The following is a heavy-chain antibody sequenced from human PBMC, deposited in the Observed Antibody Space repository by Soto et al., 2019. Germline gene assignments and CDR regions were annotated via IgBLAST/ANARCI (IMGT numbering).Heavy chain of an antibody. D-gene: IGHD4-17*01. J-gene: IGHJ4*02. CDR2: IHYTGST. Sequence: SETLSLTCTVSGGSISGYYWNWIRQPPGKGLEWIGYIHYTGSTNYNPSLKSRVTISVDTSKNQFSLKLSSVTAADTAVYYCARRQGYGDYGFDFWGQGTLVTVSS. V-gene: IGHV4-59*08. CDR3: ARRQGYGDYGFDF. CDR1: GGSISGYY.